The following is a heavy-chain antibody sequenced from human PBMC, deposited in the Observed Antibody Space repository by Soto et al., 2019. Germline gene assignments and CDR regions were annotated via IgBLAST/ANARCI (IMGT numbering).Heavy chain of an antibody. V-gene: IGHV3-30*03. CDR2: ISYDGSNK. J-gene: IGHJ4*02. CDR3: ARDGLYYDSSGYYDAGGNFEY. CDR1: GFNFNIYG. D-gene: IGHD3-22*01. Sequence: PGGSLRLSCAGSGFNFNIYGMHWVRQAPGKGLEWVALISYDGSNKYYADSVKGRFTISRDNSKNTLYLQMNSLRAEDTAVYYCARDGLYYDSSGYYDAGGNFEYWGQGTLVTVSS.